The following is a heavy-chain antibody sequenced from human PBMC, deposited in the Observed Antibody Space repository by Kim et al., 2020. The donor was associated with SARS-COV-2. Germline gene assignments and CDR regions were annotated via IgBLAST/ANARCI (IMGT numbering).Heavy chain of an antibody. Sequence: SETLSLTCTVSGGSVSSHANYWSWIRQPPGKGLEWIGYLYYASNTNYNPSLRGRVTISPDASKNQFSLRLTSVTAAATAVYFCARVSFDAFDFWGQGT. V-gene: IGHV4-61*08. CDR2: LYYASNT. J-gene: IGHJ3*01. CDR1: GGSVSSHANY. CDR3: ARVSFDAFDF.